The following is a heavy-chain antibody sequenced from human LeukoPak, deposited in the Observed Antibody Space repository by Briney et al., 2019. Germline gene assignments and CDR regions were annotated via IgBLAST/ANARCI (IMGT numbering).Heavy chain of an antibody. CDR3: ARALGSLNWFDP. D-gene: IGHD1-26*01. CDR2: IYYSGST. V-gene: IGHV4-59*01. Sequence: SETLSLTCTVSGGSISSYYWSWIRQPPGKGLEWIGYIYYSGSTNYNPSLKSRVTISVDTSKNQFSLKLSSVTAADTAVYYCARALGSLNWFDPWGQGTLVTVSS. CDR1: GGSISSYY. J-gene: IGHJ5*02.